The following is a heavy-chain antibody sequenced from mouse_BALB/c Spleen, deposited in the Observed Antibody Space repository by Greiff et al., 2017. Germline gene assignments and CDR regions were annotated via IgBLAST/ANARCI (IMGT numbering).Heavy chain of an antibody. Sequence: EVKVVESGGGLVKPGGSLKLSCAASGFTFSSYAMSWVRQTPEKRLEWVASISSGGSTYYPDSVKGRFTISRDNARNILYLQMSSLRSEDTAMYYCARDGDYYGRETWFAYWGQGTLVTVSA. CDR2: ISSGGST. J-gene: IGHJ3*01. D-gene: IGHD1-1*01. CDR3: ARDGDYYGRETWFAY. CDR1: GFTFSSYA. V-gene: IGHV5-6-5*01.